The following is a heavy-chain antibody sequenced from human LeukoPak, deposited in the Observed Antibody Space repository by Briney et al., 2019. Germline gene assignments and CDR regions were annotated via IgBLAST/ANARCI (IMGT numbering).Heavy chain of an antibody. D-gene: IGHD3-10*01. Sequence: VASVKVSCKASGYTFTSYGISWVRQAPGQGLEWMGWISAYNGNTNYAPKLQGRVTMTTDTSTSTAYMELRSLRSDDTAVYYCAREGRTMVRGVDYYYYGMDVWGQGTTVTVSS. V-gene: IGHV1-18*01. J-gene: IGHJ6*02. CDR1: GYTFTSYG. CDR2: ISAYNGNT. CDR3: AREGRTMVRGVDYYYYGMDV.